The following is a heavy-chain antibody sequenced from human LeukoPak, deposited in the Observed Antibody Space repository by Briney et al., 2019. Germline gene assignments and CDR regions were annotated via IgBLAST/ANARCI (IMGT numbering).Heavy chain of an antibody. Sequence: ASVKVSCKASGYIIATYYIDWVRQAPGQGLEWMGRINPSGGSTNYARQFQDRVTMTSDTSTTTVYMELSSLRSEDTAVYYCARGGLPPYYYYGMDVWGKGTTVTVSS. V-gene: IGHV1-46*01. CDR3: ARGGLPPYYYYGMDV. J-gene: IGHJ6*04. CDR2: INPSGGST. CDR1: GYIIATYY.